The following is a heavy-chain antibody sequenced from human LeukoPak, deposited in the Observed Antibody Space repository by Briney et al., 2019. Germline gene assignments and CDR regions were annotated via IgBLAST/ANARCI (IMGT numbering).Heavy chain of an antibody. CDR1: GYTSTSYD. V-gene: IGHV1-8*01. CDR3: ARAHSYYDSSGYYSLDAFDI. J-gene: IGHJ3*02. Sequence: ASVKVSCKASGYTSTSYDINWVRQATGQGLEWMGWMNPNSGNTGYAQKFQGRVTMTRNTSISTAYMELSSLRSEDTAVYYCARAHSYYDSSGYYSLDAFDIWGQGTMVTVSS. CDR2: MNPNSGNT. D-gene: IGHD3-22*01.